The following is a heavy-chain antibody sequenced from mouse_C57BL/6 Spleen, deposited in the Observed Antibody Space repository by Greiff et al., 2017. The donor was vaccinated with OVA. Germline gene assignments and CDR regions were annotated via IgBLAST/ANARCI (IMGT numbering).Heavy chain of an antibody. CDR1: GYSITSGYY. Sequence: EVKLQESGPGLVKPSQSLSLTCSVTGYSITSGYYWNWIRQFPGNKLEWMGYISYDGSNNYNPSLKNRISITRDTSKNQFFLKLNSVTTEDTATYYCARSYYYGTDAMDYWGQGTSVTVSS. J-gene: IGHJ4*01. CDR2: ISYDGSN. CDR3: ARSYYYGTDAMDY. D-gene: IGHD1-1*01. V-gene: IGHV3-6*01.